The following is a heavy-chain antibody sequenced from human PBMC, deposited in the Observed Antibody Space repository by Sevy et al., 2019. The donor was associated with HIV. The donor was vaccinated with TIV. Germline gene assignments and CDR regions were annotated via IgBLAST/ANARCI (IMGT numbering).Heavy chain of an antibody. D-gene: IGHD5-18*01. Sequence: ASVKVSCKASGYTFTVYSMHWVRQAPGQGLEWMGWINPNSGGTNFAQKFQGRVTMTRDTSISTAYMELNRLRSDYTAVYYCARDLRRAYTYGFNYWGQGTLVTVSS. J-gene: IGHJ4*02. CDR1: GYTFTVYS. CDR2: INPNSGGT. CDR3: ARDLRRAYTYGFNY. V-gene: IGHV1-2*02.